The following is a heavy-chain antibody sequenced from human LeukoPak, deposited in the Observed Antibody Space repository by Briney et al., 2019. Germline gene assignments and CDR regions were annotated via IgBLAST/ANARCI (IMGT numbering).Heavy chain of an antibody. CDR3: ARDRIQAHFDY. J-gene: IGHJ4*02. D-gene: IGHD5-18*01. CDR2: IFGSGGSA. Sequence: GGSLRLSCAASGFTFGSYAMYWVRQAPGKGLEWVSGIFGSGGSAHYADSVKGRFTISRDNSKNTLYLQMNSLRAEDTAVYYCARDRIQAHFDYWGQGTLVTVSS. CDR1: GFTFGSYA. V-gene: IGHV3-23*01.